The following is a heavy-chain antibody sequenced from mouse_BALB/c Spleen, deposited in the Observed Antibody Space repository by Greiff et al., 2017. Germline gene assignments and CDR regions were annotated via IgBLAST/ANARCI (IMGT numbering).Heavy chain of an antibody. CDR3: ARAWKTAWFAY. CDR1: GYTFTSYV. J-gene: IGHJ3*01. Sequence: VQLQQSGPELVKPGASVKMSCKASGYTFTSYVMHWVKQKPGQGLEWIGYINPYNDGTKYNEKFKGKATLTSDKSSSTAYMELSSLTSEDSAFYFCARAWKTAWFAYWGQGTLLTVSA. CDR2: INPYNDGT. V-gene: IGHV1-14*01.